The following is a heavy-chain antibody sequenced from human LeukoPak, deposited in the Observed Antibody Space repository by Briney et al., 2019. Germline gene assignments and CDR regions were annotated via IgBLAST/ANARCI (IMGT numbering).Heavy chain of an antibody. D-gene: IGHD2/OR15-2a*01. Sequence: SETLSLICIVSGGSISSSSYYWGWIRQPPGKGLEWIASIYYSGSTYYNPSLKGRVTISVDTSKNQFSLNLSSVTATDTAMYYCARHEYFVNYWGQGTLVTVSS. CDR3: ARHEYFVNY. CDR2: IYYSGST. J-gene: IGHJ4*02. V-gene: IGHV4-39*01. CDR1: GGSISSSSYY.